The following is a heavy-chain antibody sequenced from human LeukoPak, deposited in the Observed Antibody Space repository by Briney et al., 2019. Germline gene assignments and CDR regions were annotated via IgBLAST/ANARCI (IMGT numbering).Heavy chain of an antibody. CDR3: ARGEITGTGFDY. J-gene: IGHJ4*02. CDR2: ISSIGSNI. Sequence: PGGSLRLSCAASGFTFSSYEMNWVRQAPGKGLEWVSYISSIGSNIYYTDSVNGRFTISRDNAKNSLYLQMNSLRAEDTAVYYCARGEITGTGFDYWGQGTLVTVSS. V-gene: IGHV3-48*03. CDR1: GFTFSSYE. D-gene: IGHD1-7*01.